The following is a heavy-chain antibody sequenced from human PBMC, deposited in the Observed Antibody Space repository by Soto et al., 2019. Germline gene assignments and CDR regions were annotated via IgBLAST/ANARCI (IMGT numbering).Heavy chain of an antibody. CDR1: GGSISSGDYY. D-gene: IGHD4-17*01. V-gene: IGHV4-30-4*01. J-gene: IGHJ3*02. CDR3: ARVDYGDFFDAFDI. Sequence: SETLSLTCTVSGGSISSGDYYWSWIRQPPGKGLEWIGYIYYSGSTYYNPSLKSRVTISVDMSKNQSSLKLSSVTAADTAVYYCARVDYGDFFDAFDIWGQGTMVTVSS. CDR2: IYYSGST.